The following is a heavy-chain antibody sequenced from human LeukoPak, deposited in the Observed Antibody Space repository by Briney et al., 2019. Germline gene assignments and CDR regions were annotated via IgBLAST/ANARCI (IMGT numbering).Heavy chain of an antibody. J-gene: IGHJ6*02. CDR3: ARHNEGRSSSYYYYGMDV. Sequence: ASVKVSCKASGYTFTSYYMHWVRQAPGQGLEWMGIINPSGGTTSYAQKFQGRVTMTRDTSTSTVYMELSSLRSEDTAVYYCARHNEGRSSSYYYYGMDVWGQGTTVTVSS. CDR2: INPSGGTT. V-gene: IGHV1-46*01. D-gene: IGHD6-6*01. CDR1: GYTFTSYY.